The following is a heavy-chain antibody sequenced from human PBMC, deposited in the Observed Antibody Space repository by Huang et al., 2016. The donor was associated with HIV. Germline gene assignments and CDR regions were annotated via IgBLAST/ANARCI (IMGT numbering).Heavy chain of an antibody. CDR1: GYTLTELS. J-gene: IGHJ4*02. D-gene: IGHD5-18*01. Sequence: QVQLVQSGTEVKRSGASVKVSCKVSGYTLTELSMHWVRHAPGKGLEWMGCFDTEDGETIYAQKYQGRITMTEDTSTDTAYMELSSLRSEDTAVYYCATRRDRWERYVDTAVQFDYWGQGTLVTVSS. V-gene: IGHV1-24*01. CDR3: ATRRDRWERYVDTAVQFDY. CDR2: FDTEDGET.